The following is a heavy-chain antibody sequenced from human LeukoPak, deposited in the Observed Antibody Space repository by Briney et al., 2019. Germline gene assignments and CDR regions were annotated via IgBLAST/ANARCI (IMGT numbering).Heavy chain of an antibody. CDR1: GGSFSGNY. CDR3: ASKLYSSGWQNRDY. J-gene: IGHJ4*02. D-gene: IGHD6-19*01. CDR2: INHSGST. Sequence: PSETLSLTCAVYGGSFSGNYWNWIRQPPGKGLEWIGEINHSGSTNYNPSLKSRVTISADTSKNQFSLKLNSVTAADTAVYYCASKLYSSGWQNRDYWGQGTLVTVSS. V-gene: IGHV4-34*01.